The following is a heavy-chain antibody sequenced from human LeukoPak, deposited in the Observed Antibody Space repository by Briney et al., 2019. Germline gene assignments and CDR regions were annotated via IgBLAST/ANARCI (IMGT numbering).Heavy chain of an antibody. D-gene: IGHD1-26*01. CDR1: GDSISSYY. V-gene: IGHV4-59*01. CDR3: ASGRPLGFDY. CDR2: IYYSGTT. Sequence: SETLSLTCTVSGDSISSYYWTSIRQPPGKGLEWIGYIYYSGTTNYNPSLKSRVTISVDTSKNQFSLKLSSVTAADTAVYYCASGRPLGFDYWGQGTLVTVSS. J-gene: IGHJ4*02.